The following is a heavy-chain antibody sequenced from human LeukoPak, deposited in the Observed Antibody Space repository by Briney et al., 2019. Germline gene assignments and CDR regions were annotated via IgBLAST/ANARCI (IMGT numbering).Heavy chain of an antibody. CDR1: GFTFSSYS. V-gene: IGHV3-21*01. D-gene: IGHD5-18*01. J-gene: IGHJ5*02. CDR3: ARDEYVDTAMA. Sequence: PGGSLILSCAASGFTFSSYSMNWVRQAPGKGLEWVSSISSSSSYIYYADSVKGRFTVSRDNAKNSLYLQMNSLRAEDTAVYYCARDEYVDTAMAWGQGTLVTVSS. CDR2: ISSSSSYI.